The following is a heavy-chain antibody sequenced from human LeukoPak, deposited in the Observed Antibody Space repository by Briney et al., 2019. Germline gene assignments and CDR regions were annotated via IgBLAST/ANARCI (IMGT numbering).Heavy chain of an antibody. J-gene: IGHJ4*02. V-gene: IGHV1-46*01. CDR1: GYTFTSYY. CDR3: ARDLSSGWYFDY. CDR2: INPSGGST. D-gene: IGHD6-19*01. Sequence: ASVKVSCKASGYTFTSYYMHWVRQAPGQGLEWMGIINPSGGSTSYAQKFQGRVTMTRDTSTSTDYMELSSLRSEDTAVYYCARDLSSGWYFDYWGQGTLVTVSS.